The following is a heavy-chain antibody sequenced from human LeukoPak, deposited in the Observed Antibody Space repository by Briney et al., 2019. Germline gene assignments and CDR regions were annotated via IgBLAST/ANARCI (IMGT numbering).Heavy chain of an antibody. CDR3: ASAITIFGRWFDP. J-gene: IGHJ5*02. Sequence: PSETLSLTCAVYGGSFSGYYWSWIRQPPGKGLEWIGEINHSGSTNYNPSLKSRVTISVDTSKNQFSLKLSSVTAADTAVYYCASAITIFGRWFDPRGQGTLVTVSS. V-gene: IGHV4-34*01. D-gene: IGHD3-3*01. CDR1: GGSFSGYY. CDR2: INHSGST.